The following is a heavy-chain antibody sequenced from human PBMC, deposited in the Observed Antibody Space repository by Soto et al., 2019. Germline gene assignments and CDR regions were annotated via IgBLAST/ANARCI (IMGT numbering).Heavy chain of an antibody. D-gene: IGHD5-12*01. J-gene: IGHJ4*02. V-gene: IGHV1-18*01. CDR1: GYTFTSYG. CDR2: ISAYNGNT. Sequence: QVQLVQSGAEVKKPGASVKVSCKASGYTFTSYGISWVRQAPGQGLEWMGWISAYNGNTNYAQKLQGRVTMTTDTSPNTAYMEVRSLRSDDTAVYYCARQSGPGIVATSPPDYWGQGTLVTVSS. CDR3: ARQSGPGIVATSPPDY.